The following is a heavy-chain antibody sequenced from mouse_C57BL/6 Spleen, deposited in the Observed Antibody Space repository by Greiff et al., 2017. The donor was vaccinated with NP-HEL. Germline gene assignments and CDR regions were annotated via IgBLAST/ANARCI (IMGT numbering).Heavy chain of an antibody. CDR1: GYTFTDYN. J-gene: IGHJ3*01. Sequence: EVQLQQSGPELVKPGASVKMSCKASGYTFTDYNMHWVKQSHGKSLEWIGYINPNNGGTSYNQKFKGKATLTVNKSSSTAYMELRSLTSEDSAVYYCARYYYGSSSFAYWGQGTLVTVSA. D-gene: IGHD1-1*01. V-gene: IGHV1-22*01. CDR2: INPNNGGT. CDR3: ARYYYGSSSFAY.